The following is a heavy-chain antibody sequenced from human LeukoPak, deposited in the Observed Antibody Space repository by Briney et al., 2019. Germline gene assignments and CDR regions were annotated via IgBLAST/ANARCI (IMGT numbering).Heavy chain of an antibody. CDR3: ARDNWNYGSSMDV. V-gene: IGHV4-31*03. J-gene: IGHJ6*02. CDR1: GGSISSDDYC. D-gene: IGHD1-7*01. CDR2: IYYSGST. Sequence: SETLSLTCSVSGGSISSDDYCWNWIRQHPGKGLEWIGYIYYSGSTYYNPSLKSRVALSVDTSKNQFSLKLSSLTAADTAVYYCARDNWNYGSSMDVWGQGTTVTVSS.